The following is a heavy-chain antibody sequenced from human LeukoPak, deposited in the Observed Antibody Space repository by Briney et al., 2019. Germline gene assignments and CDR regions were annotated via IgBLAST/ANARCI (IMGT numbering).Heavy chain of an antibody. CDR3: ARTSDPGGYYYYYYMDV. J-gene: IGHJ6*03. D-gene: IGHD3-16*01. V-gene: IGHV4-34*01. CDR1: GGSFSGYY. CDR2: INHSEST. Sequence: SETLSLTCAVYGGSFSGYYWSWIRQPPGKGLEWIGKINHSESTNYNPSLKSRVTISVDTSKNQFSLKLSSVTAADTAVYYCARTSDPGGYYYYYYMDVWGKGTTVTVSS.